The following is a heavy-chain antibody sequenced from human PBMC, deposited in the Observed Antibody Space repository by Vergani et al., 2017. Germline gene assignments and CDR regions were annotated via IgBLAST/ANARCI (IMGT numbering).Heavy chain of an antibody. CDR3: ARECRAARFKSSPEPFDP. V-gene: IGHV1-2*02. CDR1: GYTFTGYY. Sequence: QVQLVQSGAEVKKPGASVKVSCKASGYTFTGYYMHWVRQAPGQGLEWMGWIKPNSGGTHYAQKFQGRVTMTRDTSISTAYMELSRLRSDDTAVYYCARECRAARFKSSPEPFDPWGQGTLVTVSS. CDR2: IKPNSGGT. J-gene: IGHJ5*02. D-gene: IGHD6-6*01.